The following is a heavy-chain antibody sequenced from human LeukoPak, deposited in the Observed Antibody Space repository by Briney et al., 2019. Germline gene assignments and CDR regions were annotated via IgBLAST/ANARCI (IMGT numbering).Heavy chain of an antibody. Sequence: SETLSLTCTVSGGSISSYYWSWIRQPPGKGLKWIGYIYYSGSTSYSPSLRSRVTISVDTSKNQFSLKLSSVTAADTAVYYCARETSQKGAHYMDVWGKGTTVAISS. CDR3: ARETSQKGAHYMDV. CDR1: GGSISSYY. CDR2: IYYSGST. D-gene: IGHD3-16*01. J-gene: IGHJ6*03. V-gene: IGHV4-59*01.